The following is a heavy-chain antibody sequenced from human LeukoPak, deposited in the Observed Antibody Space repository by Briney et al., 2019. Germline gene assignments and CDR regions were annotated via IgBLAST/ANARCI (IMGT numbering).Heavy chain of an antibody. Sequence: ASVKGSCKASRYTFTSYSMHWVRQAPGQGLERMGIINPSAGSTRYAQKFQGRVTMTRDTSTSTVYMELSSLRSEDTAVYYCARGGRRGGVVVTAPFDYWGQGTLVTVSS. CDR3: ARGGRRGGVVVTAPFDY. V-gene: IGHV1-46*01. J-gene: IGHJ4*02. D-gene: IGHD2-21*02. CDR2: INPSAGST. CDR1: RYTFTSYS.